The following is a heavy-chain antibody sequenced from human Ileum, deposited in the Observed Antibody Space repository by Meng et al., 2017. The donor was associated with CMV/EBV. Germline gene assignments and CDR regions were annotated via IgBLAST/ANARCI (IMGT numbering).Heavy chain of an antibody. Sequence: QGQRVESGGGVVQPGRSLRLSCAASGVSFSNYAMRWVRQAPGKGLDWVAVTSYDGNRKDYADSVKGRFIISRDNSKNTLYLQMNNLKLEDTAVYFCVRGCSGGRCDSAFWGQGNLVTVSS. CDR2: TSYDGNRK. CDR1: GVSFSNYA. V-gene: IGHV3-30-3*01. D-gene: IGHD2-15*01. CDR3: VRGCSGGRCDSAF. J-gene: IGHJ4*02.